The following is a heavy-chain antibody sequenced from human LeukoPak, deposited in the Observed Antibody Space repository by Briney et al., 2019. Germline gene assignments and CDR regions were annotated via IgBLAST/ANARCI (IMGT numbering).Heavy chain of an antibody. J-gene: IGHJ4*02. Sequence: ASVKVSCKASGYTFTGYYIHWVRQAPGQGLEWMGWINPNSGVTNYAQKFQGRVTMTRDTSITTAYMELSSLRSDDTAVYHCARGGPNYQDTSGYYHPCDYWGQGTLVTVSS. CDR1: GYTFTGYY. CDR3: ARGGPNYQDTSGYYHPCDY. CDR2: INPNSGVT. V-gene: IGHV1-2*02. D-gene: IGHD3-22*01.